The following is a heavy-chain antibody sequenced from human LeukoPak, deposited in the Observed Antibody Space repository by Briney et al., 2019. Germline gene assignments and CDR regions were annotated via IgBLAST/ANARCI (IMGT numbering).Heavy chain of an antibody. CDR3: ARGRIQLTPFDY. CDR2: IYYSGST. CDR1: GASISNYY. J-gene: IGHJ4*02. Sequence: PSETLSLTCTVSGASISNYYWSWIRQPPGKGLEWIGYIYYSGSTNYKSSLKSRVTISVDTSKNQFSLKLSSVTAADTAVYYCARGRIQLTPFDYWGQGTLVTVSS. V-gene: IGHV4-59*08. D-gene: IGHD5-18*01.